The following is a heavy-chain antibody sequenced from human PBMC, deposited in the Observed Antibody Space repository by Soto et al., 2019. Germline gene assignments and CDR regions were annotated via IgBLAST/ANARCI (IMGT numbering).Heavy chain of an antibody. CDR3: ARVAGSGWYYPDYYFDY. J-gene: IGHJ4*02. D-gene: IGHD6-19*01. CDR2: IWYDGSNK. CDR1: GFTFSSYG. V-gene: IGHV3-33*08. Sequence: PGGSLRLSCAASGFTFSSYGMHWVRQAPGKGLEWVAVIWYDGSNKYYADSVKGRFTISRDNSKNTLYLQMNSLRAEDTAVYYCARVAGSGWYYPDYYFDYWGQGTLVTVSS.